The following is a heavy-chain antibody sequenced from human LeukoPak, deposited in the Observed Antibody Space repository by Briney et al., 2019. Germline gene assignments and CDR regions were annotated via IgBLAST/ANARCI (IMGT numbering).Heavy chain of an antibody. CDR2: ISSSGSTI. V-gene: IGHV3-48*03. J-gene: IGHJ4*02. D-gene: IGHD6-13*01. CDR3: ARDQSQWQQLASFDY. Sequence: GGSLRLSCAASGFTFSSYEMNWVRQAPGKGLEWVSYISSSGSTIDYADSVKGRFTISRDNAKNSLYLQMNSLRAEDTAVYYCARDQSQWQQLASFDYWGQGTLVTVSS. CDR1: GFTFSSYE.